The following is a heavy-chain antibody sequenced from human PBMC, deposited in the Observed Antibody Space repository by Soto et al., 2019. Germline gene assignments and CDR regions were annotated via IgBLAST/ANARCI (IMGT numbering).Heavy chain of an antibody. J-gene: IGHJ3*02. CDR1: GFTFSSYG. Sequence: GGSLRLSCAASGFTFSSYGMHWVRQAPGKGLEWVAVIWYDGSNKYYADSVKGRFTISRDNSKNRLYLQMNVLRAEDTAVYYCARMGGGGYYDILTGYDAFDIWGQGTMVTVSS. CDR2: IWYDGSNK. V-gene: IGHV3-33*01. D-gene: IGHD3-9*01. CDR3: ARMGGGGYYDILTGYDAFDI.